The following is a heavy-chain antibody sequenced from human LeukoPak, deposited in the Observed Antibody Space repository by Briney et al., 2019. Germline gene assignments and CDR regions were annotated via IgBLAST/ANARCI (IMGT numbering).Heavy chain of an antibody. Sequence: SETLSLTCSVSGGSISTYYYSWIRQPPGKELEWIGYVYYSGNTNYNPSLKSRVTISLDTSKNQFSLKLSSVTAADTAVYYCARVGLFGDGYVYWGQGTLVTVAS. J-gene: IGHJ4*02. CDR3: ARVGLFGDGYVY. D-gene: IGHD5-24*01. CDR1: GGSISTYY. CDR2: VYYSGNT. V-gene: IGHV4-59*08.